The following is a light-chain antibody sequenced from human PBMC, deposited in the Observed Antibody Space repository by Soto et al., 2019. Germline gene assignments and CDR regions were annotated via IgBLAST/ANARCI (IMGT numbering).Light chain of an antibody. J-gene: IGKJ1*01. V-gene: IGKV3-15*01. CDR3: QQRSNWPPTWT. CDR1: QSVNSN. CDR2: GAS. Sequence: EIVMTQSPATLSVSPGERATLSCRASQSVNSNLAWYQQKPGQAPRLLISGASTRATGIPARFSGSGSETEFTLTITSLEPEDFGVYYCQQRSNWPPTWTFGQGTKVDIK.